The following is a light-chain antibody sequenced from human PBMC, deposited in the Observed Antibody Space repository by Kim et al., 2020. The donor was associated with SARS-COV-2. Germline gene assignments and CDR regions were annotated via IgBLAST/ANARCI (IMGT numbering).Light chain of an antibody. J-gene: IGKJ1*01. V-gene: IGKV3-20*01. CDR3: QQYGSLPWT. CDR1: QTVSSRS. Sequence: PGERATLSCRASQTVSSRSVNWYQQKPGQAPRLLIYDAYRRATGVPDRFRGSGSGTDFTLAISRLEPEDFAVYHCQQYGSLPWTFGQGTKVDIK. CDR2: DAY.